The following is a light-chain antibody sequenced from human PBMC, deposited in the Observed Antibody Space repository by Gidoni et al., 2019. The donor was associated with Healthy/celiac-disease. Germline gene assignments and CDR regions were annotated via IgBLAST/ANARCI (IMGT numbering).Light chain of an antibody. CDR3: QQYYSTLFT. CDR1: QRVLYSSNNKNY. J-gene: IGKJ3*01. CDR2: WAP. Sequence: DIVMTQSPASLAVSLGERATINCKSSQRVLYSSNNKNYLAWYQQKPGQPPKLLIYWAPTRESGVPDRFSGSGSGTDFTLTISSLQAEDVAVYYCQQYYSTLFTFGPGTKVDIK. V-gene: IGKV4-1*01.